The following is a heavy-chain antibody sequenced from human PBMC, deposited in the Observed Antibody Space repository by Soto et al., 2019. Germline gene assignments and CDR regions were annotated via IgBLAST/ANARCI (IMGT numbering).Heavy chain of an antibody. V-gene: IGHV1-69*02. J-gene: IGHJ5*02. D-gene: IGHD6-13*01. CDR3: ARSHSSSWYGFDP. CDR1: GGTFSSYT. Sequence: QVQLVQSGAEVKKPGSSVKVSCKASGGTFSSYTISWVRQAPGQGLEWMGRIIPILGIANYAQKFQGRVTITADKSTSTAYMELSSLRSEDTAVYYCARSHSSSWYGFDPRGQGTLVTVSS. CDR2: IIPILGIA.